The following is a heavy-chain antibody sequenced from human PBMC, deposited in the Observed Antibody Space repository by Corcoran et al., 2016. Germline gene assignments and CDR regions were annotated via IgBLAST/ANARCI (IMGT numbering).Heavy chain of an antibody. J-gene: IGHJ6*02. CDR1: GGTFSSYA. D-gene: IGHD6-19*01. V-gene: IGHV1-69*06. CDR3: ASRKDSGDSPGYYYYYYGMDV. CDR2: IIPIFGTA. Sequence: QVQLVQSGAEVKKPGSSVKVSCKASGGTFSSYAISWVRQAPGQGLEWMGGIIPIFGTANYAPKFQGRVTITADKSTSTAYMELSSLRSEDTAVYYCASRKDSGDSPGYYYYYYGMDVWGQGTTVTVSS.